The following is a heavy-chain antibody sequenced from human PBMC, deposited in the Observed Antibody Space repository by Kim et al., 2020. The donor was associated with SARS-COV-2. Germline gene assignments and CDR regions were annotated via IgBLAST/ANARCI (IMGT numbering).Heavy chain of an antibody. V-gene: IGHV3-23*01. J-gene: IGHJ4*02. D-gene: IGHD2-15*01. CDR2: ISNSGDST. CDR1: GFTFSNYA. Sequence: GGSLRLSCVVSGFTFSNYAMTWVRQAPGKGLEWVSVISNSGDSTYYADSVKGRLTISRDNSKNTLYLQMNSLRAEDSAVYYCAKLLPAAANYYFNYWGQG. CDR3: AKLLPAAANYYFNY.